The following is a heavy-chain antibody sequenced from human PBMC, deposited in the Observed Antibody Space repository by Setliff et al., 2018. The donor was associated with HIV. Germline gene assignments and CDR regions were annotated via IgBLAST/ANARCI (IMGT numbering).Heavy chain of an antibody. V-gene: IGHV1-8*02. CDR1: GYTFTSYD. CDR3: AKGYYHDSRGYPTGPAFDI. J-gene: IGHJ3*02. D-gene: IGHD3-22*01. Sequence: GASVKVSCKASGYTFTSYDIHWVRQATGQGLEWMGWMNPYTGNAGFAQKFQDRVAMTRNTSISTTYMELSSLRSEDTAVYYCAKGYYHDSRGYPTGPAFDIWGQGTMVTVSS. CDR2: MNPYTGNA.